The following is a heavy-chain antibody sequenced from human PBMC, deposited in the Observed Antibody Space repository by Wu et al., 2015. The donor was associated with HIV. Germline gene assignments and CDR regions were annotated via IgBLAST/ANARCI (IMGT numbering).Heavy chain of an antibody. CDR1: GVTLSSFA. V-gene: IGHV1-69*05. CDR2: IIPLFGTA. J-gene: IGHJ6*03. CDR3: ASQYSGSLAGYYYYMDV. Sequence: QVQLVQSGAEVKKPGSSVKVSCKASGVTLSSFAFSWVRQAPGQGLEWMGGIIPLFGTANYAQKFQGRVTITTDESTSTAYMELSSLRSEDTAVYYCASQYSGSLAGYYYYMDVWGKGTTVTVSS. D-gene: IGHD1-26*01.